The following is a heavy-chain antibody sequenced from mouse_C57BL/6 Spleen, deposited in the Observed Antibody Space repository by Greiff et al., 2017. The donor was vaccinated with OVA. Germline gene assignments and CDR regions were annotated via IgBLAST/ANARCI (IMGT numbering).Heavy chain of an antibody. Sequence: VKLQQPGAELVKPGASVKMSCKASGYTFTSYWITWVKQRPGQGLEWIGDIYPGSGSTNYNEKFKSKATLTVDTSSSTAYMQLSSLTSEDSAVYYCARDYGNSLWYFDVWGTGTTVTVSS. V-gene: IGHV1-55*01. J-gene: IGHJ1*03. CDR1: GYTFTSYW. CDR2: IYPGSGST. CDR3: ARDYGNSLWYFDV. D-gene: IGHD2-1*01.